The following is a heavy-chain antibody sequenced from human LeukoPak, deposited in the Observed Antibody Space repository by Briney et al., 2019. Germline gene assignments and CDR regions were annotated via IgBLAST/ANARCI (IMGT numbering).Heavy chain of an antibody. CDR3: ARLRRKLFGITMVRGARGNAFDI. D-gene: IGHD3-10*01. V-gene: IGHV4-34*01. Sequence: SETLSLTCAVYGGSFSGYYWSWIRQPPGKGLEWIGEINHSGSTNYNPSLKSRVTISVDTSKNQFSLKLSSVTAADTAVYYCARLRRKLFGITMVRGARGNAFDIWGQGTMVTVSS. CDR2: INHSGST. J-gene: IGHJ3*02. CDR1: GGSFSGYY.